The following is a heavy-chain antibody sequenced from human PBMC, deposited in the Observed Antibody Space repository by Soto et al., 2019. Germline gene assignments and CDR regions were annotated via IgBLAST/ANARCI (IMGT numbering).Heavy chain of an antibody. J-gene: IGHJ6*03. CDR2: IKQDGSEK. V-gene: IGHV3-7*03. CDR1: GFTFSSYW. Sequence: GGSLRLSCAASGFTFSSYWMSWVRQAPGKGLEWVANIKQDGSEKYYVDSVKGRFTISRDNAKNSLYLQMNSLRAEDTAVYYCARDDNCNYFYYYRDVWGKGTTVTVSS. CDR3: ARDDNCNYFYYYRDV. D-gene: IGHD1-20*01.